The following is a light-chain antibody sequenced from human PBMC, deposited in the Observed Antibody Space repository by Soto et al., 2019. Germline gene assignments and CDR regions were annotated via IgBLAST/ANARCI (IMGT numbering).Light chain of an antibody. CDR2: GAS. CDR3: QQYNNWPRT. Sequence: EIVMTQSPATLSVSPGERATLSCRASQSVSSNLAWYQQKPGQAPRLLVYGASTRATGIPARFSGSGSATEFTLTISSLRSEDFAVYYCQQYNNWPRTFGQGTKVE. V-gene: IGKV3-15*01. J-gene: IGKJ1*01. CDR1: QSVSSN.